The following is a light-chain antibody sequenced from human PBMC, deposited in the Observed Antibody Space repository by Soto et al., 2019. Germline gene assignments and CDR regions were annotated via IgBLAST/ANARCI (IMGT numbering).Light chain of an antibody. J-gene: IGKJ1*01. CDR1: QCINRS. CDR3: HQYNSWPSET. CDR2: DAS. V-gene: IGKV3-15*01. Sequence: LLTLSPATLSVSPGERATLSCTVCQCINRSLAWYQQQTGQAPRLIISDASTRATGIPARFSGSGSGTEFTLPISSLQSEDFALSYCHQYNSWPSETFGQGTKVDIK.